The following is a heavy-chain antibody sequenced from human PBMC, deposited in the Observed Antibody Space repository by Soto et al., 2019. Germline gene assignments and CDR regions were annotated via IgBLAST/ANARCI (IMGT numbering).Heavy chain of an antibody. CDR1: RVTFSSYA. J-gene: IGHJ6*02. CDR2: ISWNGGST. D-gene: IGHD3-10*01. CDR3: ARDSLPYYYYGMAV. V-gene: IGHV3-20*04. Sequence: LGISCAACRVTFSSYAMSWVLQDLGKGLEWVSGISWNGGSTGYADSVKGRFTISRDNAKNSLYLQMNSLRAEDTSLYYCARDSLPYYYYGMAVWGQGTTVTVSS.